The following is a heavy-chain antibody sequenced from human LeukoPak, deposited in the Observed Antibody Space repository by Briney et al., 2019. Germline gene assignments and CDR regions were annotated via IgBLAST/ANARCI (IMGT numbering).Heavy chain of an antibody. Sequence: SETLFLTCAVYGGSFSGYYWSWIRQPPGEGLERIGEINYRGSTNYNPSLKSRVTISVDTSKNQFSLKLSSVTAADTAVYYCARRRWGYCSSTSCFQGWFDPWGQGTLVTLSS. CDR2: INYRGST. CDR1: GGSFSGYY. D-gene: IGHD2-2*01. J-gene: IGHJ5*02. V-gene: IGHV4-34*01. CDR3: ARRRWGYCSSTSCFQGWFDP.